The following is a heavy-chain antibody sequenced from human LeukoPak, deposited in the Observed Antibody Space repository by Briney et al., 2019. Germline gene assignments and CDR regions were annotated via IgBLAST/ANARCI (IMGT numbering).Heavy chain of an antibody. J-gene: IGHJ6*03. Sequence: GASVKVSCKASGYTFTSYIISWVRQAPGQGLEWVGWINAYNGNTDYAQRVQGRVTMTTDTSTSTAYMEVRSLRSDDTAVYYCARDRHIAAAVYYYYMDVWGKGTPVTVS. V-gene: IGHV1-18*01. D-gene: IGHD6-13*01. CDR2: INAYNGNT. CDR3: ARDRHIAAAVYYYYMDV. CDR1: GYTFTSYI.